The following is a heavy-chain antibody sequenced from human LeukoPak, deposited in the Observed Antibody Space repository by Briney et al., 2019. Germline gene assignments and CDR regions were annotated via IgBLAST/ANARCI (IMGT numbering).Heavy chain of an antibody. CDR1: GFTFSTYS. CDR3: ARVLPLDYCYGLDV. CDR2: ISTGSSYI. J-gene: IGHJ6*02. V-gene: IGHV3-21*01. Sequence: PGGSLRLSCAASGFTFSTYSMNWVRQAPGKGLEWVSSISTGSSYIYYADSVNGPFTISRDNAKNSLYLQMNSLRAEDTAVYYCARVLPLDYCYGLDVWGQGTTVTVS.